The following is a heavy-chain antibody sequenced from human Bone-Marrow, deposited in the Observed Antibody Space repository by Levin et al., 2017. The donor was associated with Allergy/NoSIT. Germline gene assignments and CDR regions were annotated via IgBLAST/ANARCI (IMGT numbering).Heavy chain of an antibody. V-gene: IGHV3-30*18. CDR2: ISYDGTKE. D-gene: IGHD3-16*02. Sequence: GGSLRLSCVASGFMFRNSAMHWVRQAPGKGLEWMALISYDGTKEYYADYVQGRFTISRDNSNSTLYLQLDSLRSEDTGVYYCAKEWRVNNKLSYGMAAWGRGTTVTVSS. J-gene: IGHJ6*02. CDR3: AKEWRVNNKLSYGMAA. CDR1: GFMFRNSA.